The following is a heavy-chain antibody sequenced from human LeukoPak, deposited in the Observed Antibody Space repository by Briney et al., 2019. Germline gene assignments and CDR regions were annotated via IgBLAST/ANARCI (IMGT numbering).Heavy chain of an antibody. J-gene: IGHJ6*02. Sequence: GGSLRLSCAASGFTFSNSWMSWVRQAPGKGLEWVANMNQDGSAKGYVDSVKGRFTISRDNARNSLYLQMSSLRPEDTAVYYSEAYTHWVAGDVWGQGTTVTVSS. D-gene: IGHD3-16*01. CDR2: MNQDGSAK. CDR3: EAYTHWVAGDV. CDR1: GFTFSNSW. V-gene: IGHV3-7*01.